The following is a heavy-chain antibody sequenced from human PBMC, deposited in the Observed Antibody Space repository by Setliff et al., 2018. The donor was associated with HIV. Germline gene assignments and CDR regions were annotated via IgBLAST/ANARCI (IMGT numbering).Heavy chain of an antibody. CDR3: ARGYSSAFFHEFFDY. CDR2: IYGNGNT. J-gene: IGHJ4*02. D-gene: IGHD6-25*01. Sequence: SETLSLTCSVSGGSISGHFWSWIRQSPGKGLEWIGYIYGNGNTKYNRFLNSRVTMSVDTSKSQFSLKLRSVTAADTAVYFCARGYSSAFFHEFFDYWGQGTLVTV. CDR1: GGSISGHF. V-gene: IGHV4-59*11.